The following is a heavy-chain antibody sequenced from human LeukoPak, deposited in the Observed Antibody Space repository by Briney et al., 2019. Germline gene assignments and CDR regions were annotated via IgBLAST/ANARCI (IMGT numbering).Heavy chain of an antibody. CDR2: IWYDGSNK. J-gene: IGHJ4*02. D-gene: IGHD3-10*01. CDR3: AKRSPGAGVPIAY. Sequence: PGRSLRLSCAASGFTFSSYGMHWVRQAPGKGLEWVAVIWYDGSNKYYADSVKGRFTISRDNSKNTLYLQMTSLRAEDTAVYYCAKRSPGAGVPIAYWGQGTLVTVSS. V-gene: IGHV3-33*06. CDR1: GFTFSSYG.